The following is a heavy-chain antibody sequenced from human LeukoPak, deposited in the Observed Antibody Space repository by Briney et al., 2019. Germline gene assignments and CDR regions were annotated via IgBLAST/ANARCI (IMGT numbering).Heavy chain of an antibody. Sequence: GGSLTLTCAASGFTFSSYAMSWVRQPPGKGLEWVSTISGSGGSTYYADSLKGRFTISRDNSKNTLYLQMNSLRAEDTAVYYCAKDDIVVVGGAEYFQHWGQGTLVTVSS. CDR1: GFTFSSYA. J-gene: IGHJ1*01. CDR2: ISGSGGST. CDR3: AKDDIVVVGGAEYFQH. V-gene: IGHV3-23*01. D-gene: IGHD2-15*01.